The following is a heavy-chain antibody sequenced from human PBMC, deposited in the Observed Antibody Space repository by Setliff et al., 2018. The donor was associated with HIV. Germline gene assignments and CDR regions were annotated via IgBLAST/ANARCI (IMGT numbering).Heavy chain of an antibody. CDR1: GFTFRDYG. Sequence: HPGGSLRLSCAASGFTFRDYGMHWVRQAPGKGLEWVALISYTGRNRYYADPVKGRFTISRDDSTNTLFLQMNSLRTEDTSVYYCAKDYVADYFHPSGRDGAFDHWGQGTLVTVSS. CDR3: AKDYVADYFHPSGRDGAFDH. D-gene: IGHD3-22*01. J-gene: IGHJ4*02. CDR2: ISYTGRNR. V-gene: IGHV3-30*18.